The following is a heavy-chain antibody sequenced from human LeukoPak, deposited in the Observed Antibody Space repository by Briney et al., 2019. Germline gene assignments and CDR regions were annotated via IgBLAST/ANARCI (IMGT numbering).Heavy chain of an antibody. CDR3: ARGYNYAFDY. V-gene: IGHV4-38-2*02. D-gene: IGHD1-20*01. Sequence: SETLSLTCTVSGYSISSGYYWGWIRQPPGKGLEWIGSIYHSGSTYYNPSLKSRVTLSVDTSKNQFSLKLSSVTAADTAVYYCARGYNYAFDYWGQGTLVTVSS. CDR1: GYSISSGYY. J-gene: IGHJ4*02. CDR2: IYHSGST.